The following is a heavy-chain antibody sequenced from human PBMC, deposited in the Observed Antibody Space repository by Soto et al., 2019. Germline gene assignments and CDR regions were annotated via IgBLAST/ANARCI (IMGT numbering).Heavy chain of an antibody. V-gene: IGHV4-4*02. CDR2: IYHSGST. D-gene: IGHD3-3*01. J-gene: IGHJ3*02. CDR1: SGSISSSNW. Sequence: QVQLQESGPGLVKPSGTLSLTCAVSSGSISSSNWWSWVRQPPGKGLEWIGEIYHSGSTNYNPSLKCRVTISVDKSKTQFSLKLSSVTAADTAVYYCASSHYYDSSNAFDIWGQGTMVTVSS. CDR3: ASSHYYDSSNAFDI.